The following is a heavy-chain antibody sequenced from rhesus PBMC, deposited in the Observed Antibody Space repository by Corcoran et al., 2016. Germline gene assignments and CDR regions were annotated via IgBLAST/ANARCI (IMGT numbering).Heavy chain of an antibody. CDR1: GYSISSGYD. CDR2: IYGSIGST. J-gene: IGHJ4*01. D-gene: IGHD1-1*01. V-gene: IGHV4-76*01. CDR3: ARGLSWNYRLDY. Sequence: QVQLQESGPGVVKPSETLSLTCAVSGYSISSGYDWSWIRQPPGKGLELIGYIYGSIGSTNYNPSLKNRVTSSKDTSKNQFSLKLSSVTAADTAVYYCARGLSWNYRLDYWGQGVLVTVSS.